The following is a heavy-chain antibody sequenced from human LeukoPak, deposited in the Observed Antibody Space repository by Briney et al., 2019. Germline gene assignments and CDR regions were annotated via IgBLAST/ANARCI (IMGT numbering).Heavy chain of an antibody. CDR2: ISISGSTI. J-gene: IGHJ4*02. CDR3: ARASVGFAY. CDR1: GFTFSSYE. V-gene: IGHV3-48*03. Sequence: GGSLRLSCAASGFTFSSYEMNWVRQAPGKGLEGVSYISISGSTIYYADSVKGRFTISRDNAKNSLYLQMNILRAEDTAVYYCARASVGFAYWGQGTLVTVSS. D-gene: IGHD1-26*01.